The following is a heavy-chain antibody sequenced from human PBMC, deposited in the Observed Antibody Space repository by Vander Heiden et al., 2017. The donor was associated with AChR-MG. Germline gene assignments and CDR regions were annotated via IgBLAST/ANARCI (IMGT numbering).Heavy chain of an antibody. CDR3: ARGFRYDADSPYHYFVP. V-gene: IGHV3-7*01. Sequence: EVQLVESGGNLVQGGGSLSLSCSASGFSFSASWMRWVRQTPGKGLEWVASIRQDGGQQYYVDSVKGRFTISRDNAKNTLYLQMNSLRVEDSAVYSCARGFRYDADSPYHYFVPWGQGTPVTVSS. D-gene: IGHD5-12*01. CDR1: GFSFSASW. J-gene: IGHJ5*02. CDR2: IRQDGGQQ.